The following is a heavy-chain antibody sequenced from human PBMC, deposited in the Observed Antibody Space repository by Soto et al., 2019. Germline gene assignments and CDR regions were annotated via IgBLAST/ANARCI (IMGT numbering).Heavy chain of an antibody. CDR3: SSLYYYDSSGYPPPYYYYGMDV. D-gene: IGHD3-22*01. CDR2: IYPGDSDT. Sequence: GESLKISCKGSGYSFTSYWIGWVRQMPGKGLEWMGIIYPGDSDTRYSPSFQGQVTISADKSISTAYLQWSSLKASDTAMYYCSSLYYYDSSGYPPPYYYYGMDVWGQGTTVTVSS. CDR1: GYSFTSYW. V-gene: IGHV5-51*01. J-gene: IGHJ6*02.